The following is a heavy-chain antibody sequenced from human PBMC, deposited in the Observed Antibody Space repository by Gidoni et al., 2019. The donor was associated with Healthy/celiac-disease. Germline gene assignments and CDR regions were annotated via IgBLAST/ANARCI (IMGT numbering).Heavy chain of an antibody. J-gene: IGHJ5*02. CDR3: ARGWQQQGWFDP. V-gene: IGHV3-53*02. CDR2: MYSGGST. Sequence: EVQLVATGGGLIQPGGSLRLSCAASGFTVSSNYRSWVRQAPGKGLEWVSVMYSGGSTYYADSVKGRFTISRDNSKNTLYLQMNSLRAEDTAVYYCARGWQQQGWFDPWGQGTLVTVSS. CDR1: GFTVSSNY. D-gene: IGHD6-13*01.